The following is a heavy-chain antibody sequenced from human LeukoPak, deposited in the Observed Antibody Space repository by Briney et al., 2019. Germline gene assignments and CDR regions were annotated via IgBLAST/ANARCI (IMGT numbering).Heavy chain of an antibody. CDR2: ISGSGGST. V-gene: IGHV3-23*01. D-gene: IGHD3-22*01. Sequence: PGGSLRLSCAASGFAFSSYAMSWVRQAPGKGLEWVSAISGSGGSTHYADSVKGRFTISRDNSKNTLSLQMNSLRAEDTAVYYCAKDPTYYYDSSGYYGDYWGQGTLVTVSS. CDR3: AKDPTYYYDSSGYYGDY. CDR1: GFAFSSYA. J-gene: IGHJ4*02.